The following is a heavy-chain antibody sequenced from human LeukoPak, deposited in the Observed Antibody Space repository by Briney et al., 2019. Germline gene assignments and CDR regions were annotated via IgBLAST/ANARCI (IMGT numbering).Heavy chain of an antibody. V-gene: IGHV1-69*13. Sequence: ASVKVSCKASGGTFSSYAISWVRQAPGQGLEWMGGIIPIFGTANYAQKFQGRVTITADESTSTAYMELSSLRSEDTAVYYCARGDGFHDAFDIWGQGTMVTVSS. D-gene: IGHD5-24*01. CDR2: IIPIFGTA. J-gene: IGHJ3*02. CDR3: ARGDGFHDAFDI. CDR1: GGTFSSYA.